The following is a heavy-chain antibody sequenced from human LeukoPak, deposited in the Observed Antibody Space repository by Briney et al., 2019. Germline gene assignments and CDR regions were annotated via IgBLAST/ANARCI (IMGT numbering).Heavy chain of an antibody. D-gene: IGHD2-2*01. CDR1: GGTFSSYA. V-gene: IGHV1-69*04. Sequence: SAKVSCKASGGTFSSYAISWVRQAPGQGLEWMGRIIPIFGIANYAQKFQGRVTITADKSTSTAYMELSSLRSEDTAVYYCASLGSSKEWRESFDYWGQGTLVTVSS. J-gene: IGHJ4*02. CDR2: IIPIFGIA. CDR3: ASLGSSKEWRESFDY.